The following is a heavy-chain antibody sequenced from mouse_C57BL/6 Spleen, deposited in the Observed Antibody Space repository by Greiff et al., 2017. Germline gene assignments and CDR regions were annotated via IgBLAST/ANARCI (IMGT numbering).Heavy chain of an antibody. CDR1: GYTFTDYE. V-gene: IGHV1-15*01. Sequence: QVQLQQSGAELVRPGASVTLSCKASGYTFTDYEMHWVKQTPVHGLEWIGAIDPETGGTAYNQKFKGKAILTADKSTSTACMELRSLTSEDSAVYCCTPHSYAEAMDYWGQGTSVTVSS. D-gene: IGHD1-2*01. J-gene: IGHJ4*01. CDR3: TPHSYAEAMDY. CDR2: IDPETGGT.